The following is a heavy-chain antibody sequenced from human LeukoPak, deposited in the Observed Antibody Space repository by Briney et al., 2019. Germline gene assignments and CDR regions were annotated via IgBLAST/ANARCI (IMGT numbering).Heavy chain of an antibody. V-gene: IGHV1-18*01. CDR3: ARGYYDILTGYYPLDY. CDR1: GYTFTSYG. J-gene: IGHJ4*02. CDR2: ISAYNGNT. D-gene: IGHD3-9*01. Sequence: GASVKVSCKASGYTFTSYGISWVRQAPGQGLEWMGWISAYNGNTNYAQKLQGRVTMTTDTSTSTAYMELRSLRSDDTAVYYCARGYYDILTGYYPLDYWGQGTLVTVSS.